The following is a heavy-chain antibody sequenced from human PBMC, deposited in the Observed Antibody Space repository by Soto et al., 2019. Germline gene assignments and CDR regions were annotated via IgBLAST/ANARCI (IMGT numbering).Heavy chain of an antibody. J-gene: IGHJ6*02. Sequence: KTSETLSLTCTVSGGSISYSYWTWIRQPPGKGLEWIGYISYTGSANYNASLKSRLTISVDTSKNQFSLKLSSVTAADTALYYCARVNYGDYYYGMDVWGQGTTVTVSS. CDR1: GGSISYSY. CDR2: ISYTGSA. CDR3: ARVNYGDYYYGMDV. V-gene: IGHV4-59*01. D-gene: IGHD4-17*01.